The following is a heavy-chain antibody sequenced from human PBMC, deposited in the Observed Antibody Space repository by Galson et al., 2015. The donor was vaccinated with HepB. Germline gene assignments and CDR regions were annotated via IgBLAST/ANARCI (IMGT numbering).Heavy chain of an antibody. Sequence: SLRLSCAASGFTLSDAWMSWVRQAPGKGLEWVSAISGSGGSTYYADSVKGRFTISRDNSKNTLYLQMNSLRAEDTAVYYCAKSAEVVVPAPHLYYYMDVWGKGTTVTVSS. V-gene: IGHV3-23*01. CDR3: AKSAEVVVPAPHLYYYMDV. CDR2: ISGSGGST. D-gene: IGHD2-2*01. CDR1: GFTLSDAW. J-gene: IGHJ6*03.